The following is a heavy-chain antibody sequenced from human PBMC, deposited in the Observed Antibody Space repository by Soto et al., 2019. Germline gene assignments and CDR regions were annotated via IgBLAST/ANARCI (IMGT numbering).Heavy chain of an antibody. CDR3: ARDIRPESYDTSGYYDF. V-gene: IGHV3-11*01. D-gene: IGHD3-22*01. CDR2: IGNSGRARAI. CDR1: GFSFSDYY. Sequence: QVQLVESGGGLVKPGGSLRISCAASGFSFSDYYMSWIRQAPGKGLEWISYIGNSGRARAIKYADSVRGRFTISRDNVKNSLYLQMNSLRAEDTAFYYCARDIRPESYDTSGYYDFWGRGTLVTVSS. J-gene: IGHJ4*02.